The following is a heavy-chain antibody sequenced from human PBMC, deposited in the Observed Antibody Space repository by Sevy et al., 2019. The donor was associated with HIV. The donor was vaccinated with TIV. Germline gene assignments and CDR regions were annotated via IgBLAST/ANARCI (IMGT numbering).Heavy chain of an antibody. D-gene: IGHD3-16*01. CDR3: ARDVRNDFGGRENYYYYYGMDV. CDR1: GFTFSSYS. Sequence: GGSLRLSCAASGFTFSSYSMNWVRQAPGKGLEWVSSISSSSSYIYYADSVKGRFTISRDNAKNSLYLQMNSLRAEETAVYYCARDVRNDFGGRENYYYYYGMDVWGQGTTVTVSS. J-gene: IGHJ6*02. V-gene: IGHV3-21*01. CDR2: ISSSSSYI.